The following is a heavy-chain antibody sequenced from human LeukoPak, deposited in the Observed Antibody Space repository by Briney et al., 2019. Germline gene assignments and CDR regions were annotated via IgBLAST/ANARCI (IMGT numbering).Heavy chain of an antibody. CDR3: ARDSPYSSSWRTAFDI. CDR1: GYTFTDYY. CDR2: INPNSGGT. D-gene: IGHD6-13*01. V-gene: IGHV1-2*02. J-gene: IGHJ3*02. Sequence: GASVKVSCKASGYTFTDYYVHWVRQAPGQGLECMGWINPNSGGTISARKFQGRVTMTRDTSISTAYMELSRLRYDDTAVYYCARDSPYSSSWRTAFDIWGQGTMVTVSS.